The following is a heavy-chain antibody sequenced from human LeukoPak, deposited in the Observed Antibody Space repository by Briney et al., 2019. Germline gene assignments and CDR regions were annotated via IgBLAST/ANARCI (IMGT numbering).Heavy chain of an antibody. CDR3: AKPYCSSTSCDTVFDY. Sequence: PGGSLRLSCAASGFTFDDYGMSWVRQAPGKGLEWVSGINWNGGSTGYTDSVKGRFTISRDNAKNSLYLQMNSLRAEDTAVYYCAKPYCSSTSCDTVFDYWGQGTLVTVSS. V-gene: IGHV3-20*04. J-gene: IGHJ4*02. CDR1: GFTFDDYG. CDR2: INWNGGST. D-gene: IGHD2-2*02.